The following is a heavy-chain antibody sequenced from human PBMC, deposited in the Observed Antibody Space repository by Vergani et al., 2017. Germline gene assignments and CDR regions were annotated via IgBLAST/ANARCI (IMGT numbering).Heavy chain of an antibody. D-gene: IGHD4-23*01. CDR1: GFTFSSYA. Sequence: EVQLLESGGGLLQPGGSLRLSCAASGFTFSSYAMSWVRQAPGKGLEWVSAISGSGGSTYYADSVKGRFTISRDNSKNTLYLQMNSLRAEDTAVYYCAKALSRSGLRWYYFDYWGQGTLVTVSS. J-gene: IGHJ4*02. CDR2: ISGSGGST. V-gene: IGHV3-23*01. CDR3: AKALSRSGLRWYYFDY.